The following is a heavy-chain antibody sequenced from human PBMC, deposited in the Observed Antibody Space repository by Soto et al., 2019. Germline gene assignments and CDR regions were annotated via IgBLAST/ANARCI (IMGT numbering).Heavy chain of an antibody. CDR3: ANTQGGSGSNWFDP. Sequence: QVQLVESGGGVVQPGRSLRLSCAASGFTFSSYGMHWVRQAPGKGLEWVAVISYDGSNKYYADSVKGRFTISRDNSKNTLYLQMNSLRAEDTAVYYCANTQGGSGSNWFDPWGQGTLVTVS. CDR2: ISYDGSNK. J-gene: IGHJ5*02. D-gene: IGHD3-16*01. V-gene: IGHV3-30*18. CDR1: GFTFSSYG.